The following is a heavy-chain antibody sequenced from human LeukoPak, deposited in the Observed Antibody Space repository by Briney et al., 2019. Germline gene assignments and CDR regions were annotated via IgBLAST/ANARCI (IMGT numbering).Heavy chain of an antibody. CDR2: ISYDGSNK. J-gene: IGHJ6*02. CDR1: GFTFSSYA. CDR3: ARDSDYDFWSGYYTSSYYGMDV. D-gene: IGHD3-3*01. Sequence: GGSLRLSCAASGFTFSSYAMHWVRQAPGKGLEWVAVISYDGSNKYYADSVKGRFTISRDNAKNTLYLQMNSLRAEDTAVYYCARDSDYDFWSGYYTSSYYGMDVWGQGTTVTVSS. V-gene: IGHV3-30-3*01.